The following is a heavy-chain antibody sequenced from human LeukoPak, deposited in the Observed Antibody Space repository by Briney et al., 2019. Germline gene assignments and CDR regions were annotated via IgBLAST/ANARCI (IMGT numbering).Heavy chain of an antibody. CDR3: AKYGCGGDCPLSYFQH. Sequence: GGSLRLSCAASGFTFSSYAMSWVRQAPGKGLEWVSAISGSGGSTYYADSVKGRFTISRDKSKNTLYLQMNSLRAEDTAVYYCAKYGCGGDCPLSYFQHWGQGTLVTVSS. CDR2: ISGSGGST. J-gene: IGHJ1*01. V-gene: IGHV3-23*01. D-gene: IGHD2-21*02. CDR1: GFTFSSYA.